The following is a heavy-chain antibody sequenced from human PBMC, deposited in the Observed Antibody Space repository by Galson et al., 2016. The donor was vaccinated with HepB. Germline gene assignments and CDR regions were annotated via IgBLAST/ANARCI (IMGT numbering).Heavy chain of an antibody. D-gene: IGHD3-10*01. J-gene: IGHJ4*02. CDR1: GGTFNSYD. Sequence: SVKVSCKASGGTFNSYDFSWVRQAPGQGLEWMGGIIPLFGTANYAQKFQGRLTITADESTTTVYMDLSSLRSQDTAVYFCARDYCGSGSGLGYWGQGTLVTVSS. CDR3: ARDYCGSGSGLGY. V-gene: IGHV1-69*13. CDR2: IIPLFGTA.